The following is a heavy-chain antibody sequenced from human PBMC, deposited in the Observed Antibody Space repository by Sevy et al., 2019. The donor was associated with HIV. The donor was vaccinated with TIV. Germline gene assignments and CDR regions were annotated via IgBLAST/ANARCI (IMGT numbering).Heavy chain of an antibody. Sequence: SETLSLTCTVSGGSISSYYWSWIRQPAGKGLEWIGRIYTSGSTNYNPSLKSRVTMSVDTSKNQFSLKLSSVTAADTAGYYCARDTERYKVVPGYGMDVWGQGTTVTVSS. CDR3: ARDTERYKVVPGYGMDV. CDR1: GGSISSYY. J-gene: IGHJ6*02. CDR2: IYTSGST. D-gene: IGHD2-2*01. V-gene: IGHV4-4*07.